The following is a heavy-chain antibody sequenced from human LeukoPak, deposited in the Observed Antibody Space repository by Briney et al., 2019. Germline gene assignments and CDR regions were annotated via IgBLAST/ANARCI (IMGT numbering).Heavy chain of an antibody. Sequence: PSETLSLTCTVSGGSLSSSSYYWGWIRQPPGKGLEWIGSIYYSGSTYYNPSLKSRVTISVDTSKNQFSLKLSSVPAADTAVYYCARRGRGNDYWGQGTLVTVSS. CDR1: GGSLSSSSYY. D-gene: IGHD3-10*01. CDR2: IYYSGST. CDR3: ARRGRGNDY. J-gene: IGHJ4*02. V-gene: IGHV4-39*01.